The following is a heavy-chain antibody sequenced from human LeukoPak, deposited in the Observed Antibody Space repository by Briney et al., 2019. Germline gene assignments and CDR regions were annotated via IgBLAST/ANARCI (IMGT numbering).Heavy chain of an antibody. CDR3: AKARGAMTINGMDV. D-gene: IGHD3-3*01. CDR1: GFTVSAHY. Sequence: GGSLRLSCAVSGFTVSAHYMSWVRQAPGKGLECVSFLYTGGDTYYADSVKGRFTISRDNSKNTLYLQMNSLRAEDTAVYYCAKARGAMTINGMDVWGQGTTVTVSS. J-gene: IGHJ6*02. CDR2: LYTGGDT. V-gene: IGHV3-53*01.